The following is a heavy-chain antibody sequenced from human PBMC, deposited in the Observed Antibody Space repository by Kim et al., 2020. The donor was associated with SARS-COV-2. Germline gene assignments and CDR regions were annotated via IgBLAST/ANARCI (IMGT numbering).Heavy chain of an antibody. J-gene: IGHJ5*02. CDR3: ARAEVLWFYLDP. V-gene: IGHV3-30*04. Sequence: GGSLRLSCAASGFTFSSYSMHWVRQAPGKGLEWVAVISYDGSNKYYADSVKGRFTISRDNSKNTLYLQMNSLRAEDTAVYYCARAEVLWFYLDPWGQGTLVTVSS. CDR1: GFTFSSYS. CDR2: ISYDGSNK. D-gene: IGHD3-10*01.